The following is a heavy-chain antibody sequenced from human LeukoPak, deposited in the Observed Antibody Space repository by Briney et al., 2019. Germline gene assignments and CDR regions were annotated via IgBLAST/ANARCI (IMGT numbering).Heavy chain of an antibody. D-gene: IGHD3-10*01. CDR3: ARDRVVLLWFGELRGGDWFDP. CDR2: INAGNGNT. Sequence: GASVKVSCKASGYTFTSYAMHWVRQAPGQRLEWMGWINAGNGNTKYSQKFQGRVTITRDTSASTAYMELSSLRSEDTAVYYCARDRVVLLWFGELRGGDWFDPWGQGTLVTVSS. CDR1: GYTFTSYA. V-gene: IGHV1-3*01. J-gene: IGHJ5*02.